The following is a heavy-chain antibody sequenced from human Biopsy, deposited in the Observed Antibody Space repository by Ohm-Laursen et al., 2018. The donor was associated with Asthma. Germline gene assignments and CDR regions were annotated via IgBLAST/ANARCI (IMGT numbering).Heavy chain of an antibody. J-gene: IGHJ6*02. D-gene: IGHD6-19*01. CDR2: IMTVFGTT. CDR1: GGTFSNFA. Sequence: VSSVKVSCKAPGGTFSNFAISWVRQAPGQGLEWLGGIMTVFGTTNYAQKFQGRVTITADESTSTAYMEVTSLRSEDTAIYYCARCQVGYSSGWSLLLKKIYYSGMDVWGQGTAATVSS. V-gene: IGHV1-69*01. CDR3: ARCQVGYSSGWSLLLKKIYYSGMDV.